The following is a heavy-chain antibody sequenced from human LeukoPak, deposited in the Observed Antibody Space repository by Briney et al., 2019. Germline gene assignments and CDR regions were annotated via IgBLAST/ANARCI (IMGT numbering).Heavy chain of an antibody. D-gene: IGHD3-22*01. V-gene: IGHV1-2*02. J-gene: IGHJ5*02. CDR1: GYTFTGYY. Sequence: ASVKVSCKASGYTFTGYYMHWARQAPGQGLEWMGWINPNSGGTNYAQKFQGRVTMTRDTSISTAYMELSRLRSDDTAVYYCARVMSDITMTVRRWFDPWGQGTLVTVSS. CDR2: INPNSGGT. CDR3: ARVMSDITMTVRRWFDP.